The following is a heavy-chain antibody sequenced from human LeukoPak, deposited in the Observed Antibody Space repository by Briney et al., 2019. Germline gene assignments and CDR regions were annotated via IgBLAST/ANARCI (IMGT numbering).Heavy chain of an antibody. CDR2: IGTTISDT. CDR3: AKRVTVVGRTYYFDY. Sequence: PGGSLRLSCAASGFTFSSHALSWVRQAPGKGLEWVSVIGTTISDTYYADSVKGRFTISRDNSKNTVYLQLNSLRAEDTAVYYCAKRVTVVGRTYYFDYWGQGTLVIVSS. CDR1: GFTFSSHA. D-gene: IGHD6-13*01. J-gene: IGHJ4*02. V-gene: IGHV3-23*01.